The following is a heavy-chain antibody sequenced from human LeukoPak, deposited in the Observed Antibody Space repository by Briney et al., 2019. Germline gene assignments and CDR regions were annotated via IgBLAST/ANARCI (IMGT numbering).Heavy chain of an antibody. D-gene: IGHD6-19*01. Sequence: AGGSLRLSCAASEFAFSDAWMNWVRQAPGKGLEWVGRIISKTDGGTTDYAAPVKGSFTISRDDSKNTLFLQMSSLKTEDTAVYYCAKYSSGSFDYWGQGTLVTVSS. CDR1: EFAFSDAW. CDR2: IISKTDGGTT. V-gene: IGHV3-15*01. CDR3: AKYSSGSFDY. J-gene: IGHJ4*02.